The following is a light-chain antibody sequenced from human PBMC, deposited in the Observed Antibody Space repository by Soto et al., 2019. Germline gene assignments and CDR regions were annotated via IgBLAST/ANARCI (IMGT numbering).Light chain of an antibody. CDR1: TSNIGSNT. V-gene: IGLV1-44*01. CDR2: SHN. J-gene: IGLJ2*01. Sequence: QTVVTQPPSASGTPGQRVTISCSGSTSNIGSNTVNWYHHLPGTAPKLLIYSHNQRPSGVPDRFSGSRSDTSASLAISGLQSDDEADYYCAAWDDSLNGVVFGGGTKLTVL. CDR3: AAWDDSLNGVV.